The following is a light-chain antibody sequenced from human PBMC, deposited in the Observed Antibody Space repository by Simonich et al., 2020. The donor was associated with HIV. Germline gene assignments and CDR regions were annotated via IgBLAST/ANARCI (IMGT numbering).Light chain of an antibody. CDR3: SSYAGSNWV. Sequence: QSALTQPPSASGSPGQSVTISCTGTSSDVGGYNYVSWYQQHPGKAPKLMIYEVRKGPSGVPDRFSGSKSGNTASLTVSGLQAEDEADYYCSSYAGSNWVFGGGTKLTVL. CDR1: SSDVGGYNY. V-gene: IGLV2-8*01. CDR2: EVR. J-gene: IGLJ3*02.